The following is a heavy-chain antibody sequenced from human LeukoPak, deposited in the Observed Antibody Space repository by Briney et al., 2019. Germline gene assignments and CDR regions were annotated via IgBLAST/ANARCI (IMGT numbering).Heavy chain of an antibody. D-gene: IGHD2-8*01. CDR1: GGSISSYY. V-gene: IGHV4-59*01. Sequence: PAETLSLTCTVSGGSISSYYWSWIRQPPGKGLEWIGYIYSSGSNTCNPSLKSRASSSVDTSKNQCSLRLTSITPADTAVYYCARYYCPRGSCYHFDYWGQGTLVTVSS. J-gene: IGHJ4*02. CDR3: ARYYCPRGSCYHFDY. CDR2: IYSSGSN.